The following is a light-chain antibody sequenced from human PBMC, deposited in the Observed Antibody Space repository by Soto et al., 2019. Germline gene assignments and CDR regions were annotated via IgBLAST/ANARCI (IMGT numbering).Light chain of an antibody. CDR1: QSVSNNY. V-gene: IGKV3-20*01. CDR2: GAS. Sequence: IVLTQSPGTLSLSPGDRATLSGTASQSVSNNYLAWYQQKPGQAPRLLIYGASNRATGIPDRFSGSGSGTDFTLTISRLEPEDFAVYYCQQYGSSGTFGQGTKVDIK. CDR3: QQYGSSGT. J-gene: IGKJ1*01.